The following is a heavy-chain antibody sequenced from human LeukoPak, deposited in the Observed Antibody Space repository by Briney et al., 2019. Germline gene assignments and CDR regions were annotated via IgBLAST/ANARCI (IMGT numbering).Heavy chain of an antibody. V-gene: IGHV4-34*01. D-gene: IGHD3-10*01. CDR2: INHSGST. CDR1: GGSFSGYY. CDR3: ARDSNYYGSGMFDP. J-gene: IGHJ5*02. Sequence: SETLSLTCAVYGGSFSGYYWSWIRQPPGKGLEWIGEINHSGSTNYNPSLKSRVTISVDTSKNQFSLKLSSVTAADTAVYYCARDSNYYGSGMFDPWGQGTLVTVSS.